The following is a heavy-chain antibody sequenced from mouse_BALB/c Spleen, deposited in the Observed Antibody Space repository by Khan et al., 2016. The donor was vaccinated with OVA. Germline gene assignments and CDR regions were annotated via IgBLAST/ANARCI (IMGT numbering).Heavy chain of an antibody. D-gene: IGHD1-1*01. V-gene: IGHV5-6*01. CDR3: ARLAYYYDSEGFAY. CDR1: GFTFSTYG. CDR2: VSTGGGYT. J-gene: IGHJ3*01. Sequence: EVQLVESGGDLVKPGGSLKLSCAASGFTFSTYGMSWVRQTPDKRLEWVATVSTGGGYTYYPDSVKGRFPISSDNTKNTLYLQMSSLKSEDTAMFYCARLAYYYDSEGFAYWGQGTLVTVSA.